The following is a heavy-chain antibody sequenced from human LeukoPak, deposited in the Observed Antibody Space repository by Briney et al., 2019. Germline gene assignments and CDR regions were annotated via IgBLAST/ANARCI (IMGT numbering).Heavy chain of an antibody. J-gene: IGHJ6*02. CDR1: GFTVSIYS. Sequence: GGSLRLSCAASGFTVSIYSMNWVREAPGKGLEGVSSISSSRSYIYYADSGKGLFTISRDNAKNSLYLQKNSLRAEDTDVYYCARAIVVVALGYYYGMDVWPQRTLVPVSS. CDR2: ISSSRSYI. D-gene: IGHD2-15*01. CDR3: ARAIVVVALGYYYGMDV. V-gene: IGHV3-21*01.